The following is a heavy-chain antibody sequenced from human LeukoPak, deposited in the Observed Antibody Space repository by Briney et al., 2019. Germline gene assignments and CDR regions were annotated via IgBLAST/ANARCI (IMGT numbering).Heavy chain of an antibody. Sequence: PGGSLRLSCAASGFTFSSYAMSWVRQAPGKGLEWVSAISGSGGSTYYADSVKGRFTISRDNSKNTLYLQMNSLRAEDTAVYYCAKEARIPIGKELLWFGELLSPSYFDYWGQGTLVTVSS. CDR1: GFTFSSYA. CDR3: AKEARIPIGKELLWFGELLSPSYFDY. J-gene: IGHJ4*02. V-gene: IGHV3-23*01. D-gene: IGHD3-10*01. CDR2: ISGSGGST.